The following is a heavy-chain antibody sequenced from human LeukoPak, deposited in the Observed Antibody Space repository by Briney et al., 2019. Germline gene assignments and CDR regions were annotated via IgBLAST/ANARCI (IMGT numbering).Heavy chain of an antibody. CDR1: GFTFGDYA. J-gene: IGHJ4*02. Sequence: GGSLSLSCTASGFTFGDYAMTWVRQAPGQGLEWVGFIASETYGGTAEYAASVKGRFTISRDDSKSIAYLQMNSLKTEDTAVYYCTRDQTPYYWGQGTLVTVSP. CDR2: IASETYGGTA. CDR3: TRDQTPYY. V-gene: IGHV3-49*04.